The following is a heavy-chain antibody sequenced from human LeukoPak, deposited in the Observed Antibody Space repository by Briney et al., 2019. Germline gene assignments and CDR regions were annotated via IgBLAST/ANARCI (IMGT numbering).Heavy chain of an antibody. Sequence: PGGSLRLSCVASGFTFSSYGMHWVRQAPGKGLEWVTFIRYDGSYKHYADSVKGRFTISRDNSKNTLFLHMNSLRAEDTAVYYCARDVVTATNPNDYWGQGTLVTVSS. CDR2: IRYDGSYK. CDR1: GFTFSSYG. D-gene: IGHD2-21*02. CDR3: ARDVVTATNPNDY. J-gene: IGHJ4*02. V-gene: IGHV3-30*02.